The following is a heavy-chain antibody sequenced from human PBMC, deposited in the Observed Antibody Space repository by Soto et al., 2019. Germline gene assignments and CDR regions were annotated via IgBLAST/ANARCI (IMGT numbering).Heavy chain of an antibody. CDR3: ARLAADDAFDI. CDR1: GYTFTGYY. V-gene: IGHV1-2*04. CDR2: NNPNSGGT. J-gene: IGHJ3*02. Sequence: ASVKVSCKASGYTFTGYYMHWVRQAPGQGLEWMGWNNPNSGGTNYAQKFQGWVTMTRDTSISTAYMELSRLRSDDTAVYYCARLAADDAFDIWGQGTMVTVSS. D-gene: IGHD6-13*01.